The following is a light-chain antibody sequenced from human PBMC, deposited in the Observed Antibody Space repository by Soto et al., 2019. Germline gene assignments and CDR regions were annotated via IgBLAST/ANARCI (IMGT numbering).Light chain of an antibody. Sequence: QSALTQPASVSGSPGQSVTISCTGSASDIGRYDYVSWYQQYPGNTPKLLIYEVSHRPSGVSDRFSGSKSGDTASLTISGVQFQDEATYYCTSYISSSAFFVFGTGTKVTV. V-gene: IGLV2-14*03. J-gene: IGLJ1*01. CDR2: EVS. CDR3: TSYISSSAFFV. CDR1: ASDIGRYDY.